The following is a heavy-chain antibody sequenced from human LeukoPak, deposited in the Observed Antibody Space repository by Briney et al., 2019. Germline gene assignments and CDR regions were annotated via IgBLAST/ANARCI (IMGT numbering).Heavy chain of an antibody. D-gene: IGHD6-19*01. Sequence: ASVKVSCKASGYSFTNYAMNWVRQAPGQGLEWMGWIHPSTGNPTYAQGFTGRFVFSLDTSVSTAYLQISSLKAEDTAVYYCARDLRYSSGWYSYAFDIWGQGTMVTVSS. V-gene: IGHV7-4-1*02. J-gene: IGHJ3*02. CDR2: IHPSTGNP. CDR3: ARDLRYSSGWYSYAFDI. CDR1: GYSFTNYA.